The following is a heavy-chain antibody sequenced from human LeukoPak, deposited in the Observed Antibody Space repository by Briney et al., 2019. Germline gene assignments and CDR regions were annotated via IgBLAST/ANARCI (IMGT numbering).Heavy chain of an antibody. J-gene: IGHJ6*02. V-gene: IGHV3-30*18. Sequence: GGSLRLSCAASGFTFSSYGMHWVRQAPGKGLEWVAVISYDGSNKYYADSVKGRFTISRDNSKNTLYLQMNSLRAEDTAVYYCAKGSSWYNGDYGMDVWGQGTTVTVSS. D-gene: IGHD6-13*01. CDR1: GFTFSSYG. CDR3: AKGSSWYNGDYGMDV. CDR2: ISYDGSNK.